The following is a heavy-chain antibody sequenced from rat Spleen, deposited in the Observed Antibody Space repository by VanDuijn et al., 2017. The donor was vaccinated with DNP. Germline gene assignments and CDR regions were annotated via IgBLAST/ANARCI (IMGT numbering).Heavy chain of an antibody. V-gene: IGHV2-30*01. J-gene: IGHJ2*01. Sequence: QVQLKESGPGLVQPSQTLSLTCTVSGFSLTNHLVHWVRQPSGKGLEWMGVVWIGGTTHISSIFKSRVSISRDTSKSQVFLEVNSLQSEDTATYYCARDGQWDYLDYWGQGVMVTVAS. D-gene: IGHD1-1*01. CDR1: GFSLTNHL. CDR3: ARDGQWDYLDY. CDR2: VWIGGTT.